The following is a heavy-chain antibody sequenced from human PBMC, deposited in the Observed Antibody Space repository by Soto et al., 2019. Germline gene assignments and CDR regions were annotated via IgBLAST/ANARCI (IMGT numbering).Heavy chain of an antibody. V-gene: IGHV3-23*01. J-gene: IGHJ6*03. CDR2: ISGSGGST. D-gene: IGHD4-4*01. CDR1: GFTFSSYA. CDR3: AKVGNYVFDYYYMDV. Sequence: GGSLRLSCAASGFTFSSYAMSWVRQAPGKGLEWVSAISGSGGSTYYADSVKGRFTISRDNSKNTLYLQMNSLRAEDTAVYYCAKVGNYVFDYYYMDVWGKGTTVTVSS.